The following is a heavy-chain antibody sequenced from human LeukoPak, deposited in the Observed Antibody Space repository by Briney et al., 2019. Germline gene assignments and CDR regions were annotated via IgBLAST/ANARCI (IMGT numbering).Heavy chain of an antibody. J-gene: IGHJ4*02. Sequence: GRSLRLSCAASGFTFDDYAMHWVRQAPGKGLEWVSGISWNSGSIGYADSVKGRFTISRDNAKNSLYLQMNSQRAEDTALYYCAKGGTWELLPPYFDYWGQGTLVTVSS. CDR2: ISWNSGSI. CDR1: GFTFDDYA. CDR3: AKGGTWELLPPYFDY. V-gene: IGHV3-9*01. D-gene: IGHD1-26*01.